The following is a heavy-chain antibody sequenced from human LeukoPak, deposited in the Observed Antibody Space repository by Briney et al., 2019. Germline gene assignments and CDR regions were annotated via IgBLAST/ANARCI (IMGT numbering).Heavy chain of an antibody. J-gene: IGHJ4*02. CDR1: SGSVNSYY. CDR2: IYYSGST. CDR3: ARERAYSSATPLDY. Sequence: SETLSLTCTVSSGSVNSYYWSWIRQPPGKGLEWVGYIYYSGSTNYNPSLKSRVTISVDTSKNQFSLKLSSVTAADTAVYYCARERAYSSATPLDYWGQGTLVTVSS. D-gene: IGHD6-19*01. V-gene: IGHV4-59*02.